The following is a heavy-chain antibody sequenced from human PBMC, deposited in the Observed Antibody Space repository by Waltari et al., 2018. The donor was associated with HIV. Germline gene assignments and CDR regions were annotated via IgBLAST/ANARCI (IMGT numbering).Heavy chain of an antibody. CDR2: IRTGSGNT. Sequence: QVQLVQSGSEGKKPTASVKVSWKASGYSFTRHAMHWVRPAHGQRIERMGWIRTGSGNTRHSEKLQGRVTITKDTAASTAYMELSTLRSEDTAVYFCARDRGWAGDYWAQGTLV. CDR1: GYSFTRHA. D-gene: IGHD6-19*01. CDR3: ARDRGWAGDY. J-gene: IGHJ4*02. V-gene: IGHV1-3*04.